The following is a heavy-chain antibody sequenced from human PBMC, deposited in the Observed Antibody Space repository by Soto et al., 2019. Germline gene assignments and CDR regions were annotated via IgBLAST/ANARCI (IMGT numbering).Heavy chain of an antibody. CDR3: AGVVGALGDWFDP. CDR2: ISAYNYNT. CDR1: GYTFTSYG. V-gene: IGHV1-18*01. J-gene: IGHJ5*02. D-gene: IGHD1-26*01. Sequence: QVQLVHSGAEVKKPGASVKVSCKASGYTFTSYGLSWVRQAPGQGLEWMGRISAYNYNTNYAQKLQGRVTMTTDTSTSTAYRELRSLRSDVTAVYYCAGVVGALGDWFDPWGHGTLVSVSS.